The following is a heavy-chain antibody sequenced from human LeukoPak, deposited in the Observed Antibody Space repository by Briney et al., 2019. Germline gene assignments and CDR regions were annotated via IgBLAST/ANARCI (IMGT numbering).Heavy chain of an antibody. CDR2: IYLYGTT. Sequence: SETLSLTCAVSAGSISSSNWWSWVRQSPVKGLEWIGEIYLYGTTNYNPSLKSRVTMSVDRSKNQFSLKLSSVTAADTAVYYCASRARAYDAFDIWGQGTMVTVSS. CDR1: AGSISSSNW. D-gene: IGHD6-6*01. V-gene: IGHV4-4*02. CDR3: ASRARAYDAFDI. J-gene: IGHJ3*02.